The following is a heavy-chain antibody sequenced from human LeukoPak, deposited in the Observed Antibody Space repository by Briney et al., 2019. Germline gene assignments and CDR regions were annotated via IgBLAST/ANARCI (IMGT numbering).Heavy chain of an antibody. D-gene: IGHD2-2*01. CDR1: GGSISSSSYY. CDR3: ARQLGYCSSTSCYADKVDY. J-gene: IGHJ4*02. V-gene: IGHV4-39*01. Sequence: PSETLSLTCTVSGGSISSSSYYWGWIRQPPGKGLEWIGSIYYSGSTYYNPSLKSRVTISVDTSKDQFSLKLSSVTAADTAVYYCARQLGYCSSTSCYADKVDYWGQGTLVTVSS. CDR2: IYYSGST.